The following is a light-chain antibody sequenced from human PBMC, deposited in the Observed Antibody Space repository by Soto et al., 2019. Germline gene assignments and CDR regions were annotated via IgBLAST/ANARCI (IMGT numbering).Light chain of an antibody. CDR2: GAS. J-gene: IGKJ4*01. V-gene: IGKV3D-15*01. CDR3: QQYKQWPVA. CDR1: QSVSNN. Sequence: ETVMTQSPATLSVSPGERATLSCRASQSVSNNLAWYQQKPGQAPRLLFYGASTRATGIPARFSGSGSGTEFTLTITSLQSEDFGFYYCQQYKQWPVAFGGGTKVDIK.